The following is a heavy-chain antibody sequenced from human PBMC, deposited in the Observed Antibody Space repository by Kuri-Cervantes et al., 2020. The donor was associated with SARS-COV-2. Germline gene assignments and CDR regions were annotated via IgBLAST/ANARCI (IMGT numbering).Heavy chain of an antibody. D-gene: IGHD3-16*01. J-gene: IGHJ3*02. CDR2: INQSGST. CDR3: ARGPRIWVLDAFDI. CDR1: GWSFSGYY. V-gene: IGHV4-34*01. Sequence: SQTLSLTCAVYGWSFSGYYWSWIRQPPGKGLEWIGEINQSGSTNYDPSLKSRVTISVDTSKNQFSLRLSSMTAADTALYYCARGPRIWVLDAFDIWGQGTMVTVSS.